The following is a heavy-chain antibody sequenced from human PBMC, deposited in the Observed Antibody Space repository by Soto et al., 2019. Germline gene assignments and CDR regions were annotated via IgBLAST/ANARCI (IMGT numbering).Heavy chain of an antibody. Sequence: EGSLRLSCAASAFTFSSYHMNWVRQAPGKGLEWVSSISSSGNYIYYADSVKGRFTISRDNAKNSLYLQMNSLRADDTAVYYCARTIALPASAFDIWGQGTMVTVSS. J-gene: IGHJ3*02. CDR1: AFTFSSYH. V-gene: IGHV3-21*01. CDR2: ISSSGNYI. CDR3: ARTIALPASAFDI. D-gene: IGHD2-15*01.